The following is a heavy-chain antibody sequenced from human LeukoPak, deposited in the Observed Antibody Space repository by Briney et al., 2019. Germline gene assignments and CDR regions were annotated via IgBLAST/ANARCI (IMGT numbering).Heavy chain of an antibody. CDR3: ARGVVDYGSGSYYID. CDR1: GGSFSGYY. Sequence: SETLSLTCAVYGGSFSGYYWSWIRQPPGKGLEWIGEINHSGSTNYNPSLKSRVTMSVDTSKNQFSLKLSSVTAADTAVYYCARGVVDYGSGSYYIDWGQGTLVTVSS. V-gene: IGHV4-34*01. J-gene: IGHJ4*02. D-gene: IGHD3-10*01. CDR2: INHSGST.